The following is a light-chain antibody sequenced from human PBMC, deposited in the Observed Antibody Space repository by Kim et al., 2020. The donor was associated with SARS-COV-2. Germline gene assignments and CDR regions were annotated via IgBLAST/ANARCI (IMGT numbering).Light chain of an antibody. CDR3: GTWDSRLSGWV. CDR1: SSNIGNNY. CDR2: DNN. V-gene: IGLV1-51*01. Sequence: GQKVTISCSGSSSNIGNNYVSWYQQLPGTAPKLLIYDNNKRPSGIPDRFSGSKSGTSATLGITGLQTGDEADYYCGTWDSRLSGWVFGGGTQLTVL. J-gene: IGLJ3*02.